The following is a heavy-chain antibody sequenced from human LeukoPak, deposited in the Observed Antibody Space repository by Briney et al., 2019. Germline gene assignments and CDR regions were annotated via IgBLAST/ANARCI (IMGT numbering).Heavy chain of an antibody. CDR3: ARGGYSYVSTGWFDP. Sequence: PSETLSLTCAVYGGSFSGYYWSWIRQPPGKGLEWIGYIYYSGSTNYNPSLKSRVTISVDTSKNQFSLKLSSVTAADTAVYYCARGGYSYVSTGWFDPWGQGTLVTVSS. D-gene: IGHD5-18*01. CDR1: GGSFSGYY. V-gene: IGHV4-59*01. J-gene: IGHJ5*02. CDR2: IYYSGST.